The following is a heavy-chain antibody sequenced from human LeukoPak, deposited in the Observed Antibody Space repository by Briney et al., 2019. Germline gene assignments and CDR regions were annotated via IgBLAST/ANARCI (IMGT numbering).Heavy chain of an antibody. CDR1: GYSFTTYW. D-gene: IGHD2-8*01. V-gene: IGHV5-51*01. Sequence: PGESLKISCKGSGYSFTTYWIAWVRQMPGQGLEWFGIIYPADSHIRYSPSFQGQVTISADRSISTAYLQWSSLKASDTAMYYCVRQKGYCASGACYPDYWGQGTLVTVSS. CDR3: VRQKGYCASGACYPDY. J-gene: IGHJ4*02. CDR2: IYPADSHI.